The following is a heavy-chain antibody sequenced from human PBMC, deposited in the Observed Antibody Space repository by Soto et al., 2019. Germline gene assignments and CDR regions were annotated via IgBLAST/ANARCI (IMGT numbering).Heavy chain of an antibody. Sequence: GGSLRLSCAASGFTFSSYGIHWVRQAPGKGLEWVALIWYDGSNEYYADSVKGRFTISRDNSKNVLWLQMSSLRAEDTAVYYCVRGATAGTVGFDFPGQGILVTVSS. CDR1: GFTFSSYG. V-gene: IGHV3-33*01. CDR2: IWYDGSNE. D-gene: IGHD6-13*01. CDR3: VRGATAGTVGFDF. J-gene: IGHJ4*02.